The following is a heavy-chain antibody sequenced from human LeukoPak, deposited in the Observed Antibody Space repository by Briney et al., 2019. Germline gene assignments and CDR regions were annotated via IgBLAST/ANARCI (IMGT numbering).Heavy chain of an antibody. J-gene: IGHJ4*02. CDR2: IYHTATT. CDR3: AMSPARSGWAYYYDY. V-gene: IGHV4-4*09. Sequence: SETLSLTCAVSGDSIRSDRWNWIRQIPGKGLEWIGYIYHTATTNYNHSFRTRVTMSLDTSNNQFSLRLTSVTAADTAVYYCAMSPARSGWAYYYDYWGQGALVT. D-gene: IGHD6-19*01. CDR1: GDSIRSDR.